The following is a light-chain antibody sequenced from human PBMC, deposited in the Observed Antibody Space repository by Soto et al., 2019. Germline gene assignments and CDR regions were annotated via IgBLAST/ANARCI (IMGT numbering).Light chain of an antibody. CDR2: AAS. V-gene: IGKV1-9*01. CDR3: QQVKTYPLT. Sequence: DIQLTQSPSFLSASVGDRVTITCRASQDISSHLAWYQQKPGKAPKLLIYAASTLQSGVPSGFGGSGSGTEFTLTITSLQPEDFTTYYCQQVKTYPLTFGGGTKVEIK. CDR1: QDISSH. J-gene: IGKJ4*01.